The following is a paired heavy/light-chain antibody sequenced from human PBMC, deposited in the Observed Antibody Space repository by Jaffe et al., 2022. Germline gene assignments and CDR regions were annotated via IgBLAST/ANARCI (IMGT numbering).Heavy chain of an antibody. Sequence: QVQLDESGPGLVKPSETLSLTCGVSGYAISSGYYWGWVRQSPGKGLEWIGNIHHSGSTYYNPSLKSRVTISVDTSKNQISLELSSVTAADTAVYYCGGTYYSDNSGYYNDYWGQGTLVTVSS. CDR3: GGTYYSDNSGYYNDY. CDR2: IHHSGST. V-gene: IGHV4-38-2*01. D-gene: IGHD3-22*01. J-gene: IGHJ4*02. CDR1: GYAISSGYY.
Light chain of an antibody. J-gene: IGKJ2*01. CDR1: QSVSSN. CDR3: QQYSKWPMYT. V-gene: IGKV3-15*01. Sequence: EIVMTQSPATLSVSPGERATLSCRASQSVSSNLAWYQQKPGQPPRLLIYGASTRATGIPARFSGSGSGTEFTLTISSLQSEDFAIYYCQQYSKWPMYTFGQGTKLEIK. CDR2: GAS.